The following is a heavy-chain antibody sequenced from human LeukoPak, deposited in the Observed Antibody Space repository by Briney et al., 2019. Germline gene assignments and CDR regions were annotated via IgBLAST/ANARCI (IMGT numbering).Heavy chain of an antibody. V-gene: IGHV4-39*07. D-gene: IGHD3-10*02. CDR3: ARATFGPPNY. Sequence: PSETLSLTCTVSGGSISRSSYYWGCVRQPPGKGLEWIGSISYSGTTYDNPALKSRVTISVDTSKNQFSLKLSSVTAADTAVYYCARATFGPPNYWGQGTQVTVSS. CDR2: ISYSGTT. CDR1: GGSISRSSYY. J-gene: IGHJ4*02.